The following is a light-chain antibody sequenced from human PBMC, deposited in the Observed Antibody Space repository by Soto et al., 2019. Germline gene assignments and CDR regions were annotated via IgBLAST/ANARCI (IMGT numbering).Light chain of an antibody. CDR3: LRDYTSLT. CDR2: AAS. CDR1: QGIRND. Sequence: AIQMTQSPSSLSASVGDRVTITCRASQGIRNDLGWYQQKPGKAPKLLIYAASSLQSGVPSRFSGSGSGTDFTLTISSMQPEDFATYYCLRDYTSLTFGGGTKVEIK. V-gene: IGKV1-6*01. J-gene: IGKJ4*01.